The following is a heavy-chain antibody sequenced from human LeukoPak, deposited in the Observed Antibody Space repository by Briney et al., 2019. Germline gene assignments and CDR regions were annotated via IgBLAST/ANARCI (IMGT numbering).Heavy chain of an antibody. V-gene: IGHV1-69*04. Sequence: SVKVSCKASGGTFSSYAISWVRQAPGQGLEWMGRIIPILGIANYAQKFQGRVTITADKSTSTAYMELSSLRSEDTAVYYCARDSVRYIAARQNAFDIWGQGTMVTVSS. J-gene: IGHJ3*02. CDR2: IIPILGIA. CDR1: GGTFSSYA. CDR3: ARDSVRYIAARQNAFDI. D-gene: IGHD6-6*01.